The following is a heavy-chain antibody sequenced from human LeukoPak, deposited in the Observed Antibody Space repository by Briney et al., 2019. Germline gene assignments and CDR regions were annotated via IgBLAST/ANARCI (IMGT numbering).Heavy chain of an antibody. CDR2: IHTSGSN. CDR1: GVSISAYY. J-gene: IGHJ3*01. V-gene: IGHV4-4*09. CDR3: ARLSAAVHLGAFDL. Sequence: SETLSLPCAVSGVSISAYYWAWIRQPPGKGLEWIGYIHTSGSNNQYPSLKSRVTISVDKSKNHFSLRLTSVTAADTAVYYCARLSAAVHLGAFDLWGQGTMVTVSS. D-gene: IGHD3-3*01.